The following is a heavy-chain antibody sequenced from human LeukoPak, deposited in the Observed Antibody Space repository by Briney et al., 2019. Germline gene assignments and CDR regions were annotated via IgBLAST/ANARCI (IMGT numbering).Heavy chain of an antibody. J-gene: IGHJ3*02. V-gene: IGHV4-59*01. CDR3: ARDLIDYYDSSGYYHHDAFDI. CDR2: IYYSGST. Sequence: SETLSLTCSVYSGSISSYYWSWIRQPPGKGLEWIGYIYYSGSTNYNPSLKSRVTISVDTSKNQFSLKLSSVTAADTAVYYCARDLIDYYDSSGYYHHDAFDIWGQGTMVTVSS. D-gene: IGHD3-22*01. CDR1: SGSISSYY.